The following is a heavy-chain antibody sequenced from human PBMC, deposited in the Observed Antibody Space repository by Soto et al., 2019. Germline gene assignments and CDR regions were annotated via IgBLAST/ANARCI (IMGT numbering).Heavy chain of an antibody. D-gene: IGHD3-22*01. V-gene: IGHV3-66*01. CDR1: GFTVSSNY. J-gene: IGHJ4*02. CDR3: ARDRVGGYYYDCFDY. Sequence: EVQLVESGGGLVQPGGSLRLSCAASGFTVSSNYMSWVRQAPGKGLEWVSVIYSGGSTYYADSVKGRFTISRDNSKNTLYLQMNSLRAEDTAVYYCARDRVGGYYYDCFDYWGQGTLVTVSS. CDR2: IYSGGST.